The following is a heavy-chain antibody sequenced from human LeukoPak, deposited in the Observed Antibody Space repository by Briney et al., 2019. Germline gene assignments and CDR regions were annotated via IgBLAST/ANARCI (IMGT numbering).Heavy chain of an antibody. CDR1: GFTFSDYY. CDR3: ARRLRFCDNSSCYRIGYYLDS. CDR2: ISSSGSTI. D-gene: IGHD2-2*01. V-gene: IGHV3-11*04. J-gene: IGHJ4*02. Sequence: GGSLRLSCAASGFTFSDYYMSWIRQAPGKGLEWVSYISSSGSTIYYADSVKGRFTISRDNAKNSLYLQMNSLRAEDTAVYYCARRLRFCDNSSCYRIGYYLDSWGQGTLVIASS.